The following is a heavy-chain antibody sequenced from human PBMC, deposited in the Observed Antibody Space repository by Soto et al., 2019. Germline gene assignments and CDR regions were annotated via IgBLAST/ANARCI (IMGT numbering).Heavy chain of an antibody. CDR1: GFTFSTYG. J-gene: IGHJ4*02. V-gene: IGHV3-30*03. D-gene: IGHD3-16*01. CDR2: ISSDGNNK. Sequence: QVQLVESGGGVVQPGRSLRLSCAASGFTFSTYGMHWVRQAPGKGLEWVAVISSDGNNKYYADSVKGRFTISRDNSKNTLYLQMNSLRGEDTAIYYCARVGGNRNWDRFDYWGQGTLVTVSS. CDR3: ARVGGNRNWDRFDY.